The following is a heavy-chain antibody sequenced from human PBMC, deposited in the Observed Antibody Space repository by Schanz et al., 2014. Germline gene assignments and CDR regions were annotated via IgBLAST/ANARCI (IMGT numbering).Heavy chain of an antibody. CDR2: LSEGGGGT. D-gene: IGHD3-10*01. J-gene: IGHJ4*02. Sequence: VQLVESGGGVVQPGRSLRLSCAASGFTLSNYAMSWVRQAPGKGLEWVSALSEGGGGTHYADSVRGRFTISSDSSKNTLYLQMSSLRADDTAVYYCARDRVSFVRGPLGVDWGQGTQVIVSS. V-gene: IGHV3-23*04. CDR3: ARDRVSFVRGPLGVD. CDR1: GFTLSNYA.